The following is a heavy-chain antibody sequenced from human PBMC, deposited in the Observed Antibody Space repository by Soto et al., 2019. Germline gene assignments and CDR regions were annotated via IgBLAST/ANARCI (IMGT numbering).Heavy chain of an antibody. CDR2: ISYDGSNK. CDR1: GFTFSSHA. J-gene: IGHJ4*02. CDR3: ARGPSSLTRFDY. Sequence: GGSLRLSCAASGFTFSSHALHWVRQAPGKGLEWVVAISYDGSNKYYADSVKARFTISRDNSKNTLYLQMNSLRAEDTAVYYCARGPSSLTRFDYWGQGTLVTVSS. V-gene: IGHV3-30-3*01. D-gene: IGHD2-2*01.